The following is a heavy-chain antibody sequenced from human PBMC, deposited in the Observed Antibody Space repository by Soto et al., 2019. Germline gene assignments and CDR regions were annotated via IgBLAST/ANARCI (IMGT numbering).Heavy chain of an antibody. CDR1: GFSLSTSGVG. CDR3: AHRPVQLWLDGGWFDP. V-gene: IGHV2-5*01. D-gene: IGHD5-18*01. Sequence: QITLKESGPTLVKPTQTLTLTCTFSGFSLSTSGVGVGWIRQPPGKALEWLALIYWNDDKRYSPSLKSRLTITKDTSKNQVVLTMTNMDPVDTATYYCAHRPVQLWLDGGWFDPWGQGTLVTVSS. J-gene: IGHJ5*02. CDR2: IYWNDDK.